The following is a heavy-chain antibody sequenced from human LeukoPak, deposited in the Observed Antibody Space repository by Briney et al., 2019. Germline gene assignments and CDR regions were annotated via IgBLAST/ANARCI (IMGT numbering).Heavy chain of an antibody. CDR1: GFSFSSHG. J-gene: IGHJ4*02. Sequence: PGGSLRLSCAGSGFSFSSHGMNWVRQAPGKGLEWVSGISPSGDITYYTDSVRGRFTISRDNSKNTLYLQMNSLRAEDTAVYYCAKDYYYDSSGYYYELGMMDYWGQGTLVTVSS. D-gene: IGHD3-22*01. V-gene: IGHV3-23*01. CDR3: AKDYYYDSSGYYYELGMMDY. CDR2: ISPSGDIT.